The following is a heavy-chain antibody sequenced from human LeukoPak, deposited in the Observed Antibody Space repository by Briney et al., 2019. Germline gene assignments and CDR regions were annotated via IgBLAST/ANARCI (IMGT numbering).Heavy chain of an antibody. D-gene: IGHD3-3*01. CDR2: IYHSGST. CDR3: ARVPHGETIFGVVLYWFDP. CDR1: SYSISSGYY. Sequence: SETLSLTCTVSSYSISSGYYWGWIRQPPGKGLEWIGSIYHSGSTYYNPSLKSRVTITVDTSKNQFSLKLTSVTAADTAVYYCARVPHGETIFGVVLYWFDPWGQGILVTVSS. V-gene: IGHV4-38-2*02. J-gene: IGHJ5*02.